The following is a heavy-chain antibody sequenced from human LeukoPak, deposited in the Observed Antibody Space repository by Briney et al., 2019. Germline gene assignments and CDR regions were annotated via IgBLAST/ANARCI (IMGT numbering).Heavy chain of an antibody. J-gene: IGHJ5*02. D-gene: IGHD6-19*01. Sequence: PSETLSLTCAVSGGSISSSNWWSWVRQPPGKGLEWIGEIYHSGSTNYNPSLKSRVTISVDKSKNQFSLKLSSVTAADTAVYYCATAVAGTGSWFDPWGQGTLVTVSS. V-gene: IGHV4-4*02. CDR2: IYHSGST. CDR1: GGSISSSNW. CDR3: ATAVAGTGSWFDP.